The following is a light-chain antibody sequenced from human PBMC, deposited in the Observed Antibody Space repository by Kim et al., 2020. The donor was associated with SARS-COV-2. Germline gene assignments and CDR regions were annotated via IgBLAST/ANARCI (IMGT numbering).Light chain of an antibody. CDR3: QQGYRTPYT. Sequence: SASVGDRVTITCRASQTIDNYLNWYQRKPGKAPKLLMYATSSLQSGVPSRFSGSGSGTDFTLTISSLQPEDFATYFCQQGYRTPYTFGQGTKLEI. V-gene: IGKV1-39*01. CDR1: QTIDNY. CDR2: ATS. J-gene: IGKJ2*01.